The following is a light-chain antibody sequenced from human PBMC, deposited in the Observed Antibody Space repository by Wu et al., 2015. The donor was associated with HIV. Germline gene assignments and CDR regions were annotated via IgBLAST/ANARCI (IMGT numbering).Light chain of an antibody. CDR2: GAS. V-gene: IGKV3-20*01. CDR3: QQYFSSRT. J-gene: IGKJ1*01. CDR1: ESVNGY. Sequence: VLTQSPGTLSLSPGEGATLSCSVSESVNGYLAWYQQRPGQPPRILIYGASSRAAGIPDRFRGSGSGTDFSLTIRRLEPEDFATYHCQQYFSSRTFGQGTKVEIK.